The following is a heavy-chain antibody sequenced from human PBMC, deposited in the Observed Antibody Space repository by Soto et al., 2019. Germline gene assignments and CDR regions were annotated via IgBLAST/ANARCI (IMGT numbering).Heavy chain of an antibody. CDR1: GFTFSTFG. Sequence: QVQLVESGGGVVQPGRSLRLSCAASGFTFSTFGMHWVRQAPGKGLEWVAVISYDGSRTYYRDSVKGRFTISRDSSKNTLYLQMNSLRAEDTAVYYCAKSMAVAFPGFYGLDVWGQGTTVTVSS. J-gene: IGHJ6*02. V-gene: IGHV3-30*18. CDR3: AKSMAVAFPGFYGLDV. CDR2: ISYDGSRT. D-gene: IGHD6-19*01.